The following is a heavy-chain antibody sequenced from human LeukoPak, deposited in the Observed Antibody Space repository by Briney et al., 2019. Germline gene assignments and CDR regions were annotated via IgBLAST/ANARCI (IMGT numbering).Heavy chain of an antibody. J-gene: IGHJ4*02. D-gene: IGHD3-10*01. CDR2: IYPGDSDI. V-gene: IGHV5-51*01. CDR1: GYSFITYW. Sequence: GESLKISCKGSGYSFITYWIGWVRQRPGKGLEWMGIIYPGDSDIRYSPSFQGQVTISADKSINTAYLQWSSLKASDTAMYYCARSRDYYASGRLFVYWGQGTLVTVSS. CDR3: ARSRDYYASGRLFVY.